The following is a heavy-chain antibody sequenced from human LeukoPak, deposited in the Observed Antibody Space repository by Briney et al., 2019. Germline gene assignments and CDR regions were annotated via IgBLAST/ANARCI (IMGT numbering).Heavy chain of an antibody. J-gene: IGHJ5*02. CDR1: GGTFSSYA. Sequence: SVKVSCKASGGTFSSYAISWVRQAPGQGLEWMGRIIPIFGTANYAQKFQGRVTITTDESTSTAYMELSSLRSEDTAVYYCASTYYYGSVWFDPWGRGTLVTVSS. CDR2: IIPIFGTA. V-gene: IGHV1-69*05. CDR3: ASTYYYGSVWFDP. D-gene: IGHD3-10*01.